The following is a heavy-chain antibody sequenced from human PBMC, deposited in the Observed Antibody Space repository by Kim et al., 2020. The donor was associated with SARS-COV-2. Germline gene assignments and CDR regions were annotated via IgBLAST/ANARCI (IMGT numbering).Heavy chain of an antibody. CDR3: ARGFLYFDFLVGGKRYYYG. CDR2: INYGGST. V-gene: IGHV4-34*01. CDR1: GGSFSGYY. D-gene: IGHD3-3*01. Sequence: SETLSLICAVYGGSFSGYYWSWIRQAPGKGLEWIGEINYGGSTNYNPSLKGRVTISADTSESQFSLMLTSVTAADTAVYYCARGFLYFDFLVGGKRYYYG. J-gene: IGHJ6*01.